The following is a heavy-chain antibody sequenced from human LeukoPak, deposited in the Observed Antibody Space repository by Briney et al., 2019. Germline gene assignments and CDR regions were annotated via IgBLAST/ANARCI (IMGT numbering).Heavy chain of an antibody. CDR3: AKSRVVVVAATLCDY. CDR2: IIGGAGGT. D-gene: IGHD2-15*01. J-gene: IGHJ4*02. CDR1: GFSFSSHG. Sequence: GGSLRLSCAASGFSFSSHGMSWVRQAPGKGLEWVSGIIGGAGGTYYANSVKGRFTISRDNAKNTLYLQMNSLRAEDTAVYYCAKSRVVVVAATLCDYWGQGTLVTASS. V-gene: IGHV3-23*01.